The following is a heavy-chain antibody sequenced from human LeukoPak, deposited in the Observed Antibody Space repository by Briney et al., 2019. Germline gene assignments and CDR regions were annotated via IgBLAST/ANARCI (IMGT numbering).Heavy chain of an antibody. CDR3: AREWGLAYCGGDCSDGAFDI. CDR1: GGSISSGGYY. Sequence: SQTLSLTCTVSGGSISSGGYYWSWIRQPPGKGLEWIGYIYHSGSTYYNPSLKSRVTISVDRSKNQFSLKLSSVTAADTAVYYCAREWGLAYCGGDCSDGAFDIWGQGTMVTVSS. J-gene: IGHJ3*02. CDR2: IYHSGST. V-gene: IGHV4-30-2*01. D-gene: IGHD2-21*01.